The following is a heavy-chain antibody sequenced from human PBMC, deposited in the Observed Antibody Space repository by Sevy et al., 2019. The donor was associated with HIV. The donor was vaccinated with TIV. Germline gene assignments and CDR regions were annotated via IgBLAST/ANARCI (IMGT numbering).Heavy chain of an antibody. J-gene: IGHJ4*02. CDR1: GFTFSSYG. CDR2: IWYDGSNK. D-gene: IGHD2-15*01. Sequence: GSLRLSCAASGFTFSSYGMHWVRQAPCKGLEWVTVIWYDGSNKYYADSVKGRFTISRDNCKNTLYLQMNSLRAEDRAVYYCARGGRVVVVAATVDFDYWGQGTLVTVSS. CDR3: ARGGRVVVVAATVDFDY. V-gene: IGHV3-33*01.